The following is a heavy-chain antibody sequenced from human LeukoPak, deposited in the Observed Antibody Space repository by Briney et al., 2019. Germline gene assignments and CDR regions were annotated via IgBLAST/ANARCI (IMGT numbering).Heavy chain of an antibody. CDR3: ARDISGYSYGSGYDY. CDR1: GFTFSTYS. J-gene: IGHJ4*02. D-gene: IGHD5-18*01. CDR2: IGSGSSTL. Sequence: GGSLRLSCAASGFTFSTYSMNWVRQAPGKGLEWVSYIGSGSSTLYYADSVKGRFTISRDNAKNSLYLQMKSLRAEDTAVYYCARDISGYSYGSGYDYWGQGTLVTVSS. V-gene: IGHV3-48*04.